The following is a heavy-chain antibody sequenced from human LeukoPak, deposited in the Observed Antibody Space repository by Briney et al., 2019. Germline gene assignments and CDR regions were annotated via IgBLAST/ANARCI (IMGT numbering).Heavy chain of an antibody. CDR1: GFTFSSYW. CDR3: ARDFVGPIDY. J-gene: IGHJ4*02. CDR2: IKQDGSEK. D-gene: IGHD1-26*01. Sequence: GGSLRLSCVASGFTFSSYWMSWVRQAPGKGLEWVANIKQDGSEKYYVDSVKGRFTISRDNAKNSLYLQMNSLRAEDTAVYYCARDFVGPIDYWGQGTLVTVSS. V-gene: IGHV3-7*01.